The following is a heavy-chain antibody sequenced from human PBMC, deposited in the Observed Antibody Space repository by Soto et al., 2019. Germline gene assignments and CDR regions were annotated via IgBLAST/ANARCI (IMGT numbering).Heavy chain of an antibody. Sequence: QVQLRESGPGLVKPSGTLSLTCAVSGGSISSDNWWGWVRHPPEKGLEWIGQIYHSGNTNYHPSLRGRVTLSIDKSKNQFPLKLSSVTAADTAVYYCARGADFWSGAEFDYWGQGTLVTVSS. CDR3: ARGADFWSGAEFDY. D-gene: IGHD3-3*01. V-gene: IGHV4-4*02. CDR2: IYHSGNT. J-gene: IGHJ4*02. CDR1: GGSISSDNW.